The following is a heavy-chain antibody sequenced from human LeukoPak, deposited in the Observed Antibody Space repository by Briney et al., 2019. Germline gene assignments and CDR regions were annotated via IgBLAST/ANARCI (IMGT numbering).Heavy chain of an antibody. CDR1: GGSISSSSYY. V-gene: IGHV4-39*07. CDR3: ARVARHNWFDP. J-gene: IGHJ5*02. Sequence: SETLSLTCTVSGGSISSSSYYWGWIRQPPGKGLEWIGSIYYSGSTYYNPSLKSRVTISVDTSKNQFSLKLSSVTAADTAVYYCARVARHNWFDPWGQGTLVTVSS. CDR2: IYYSGST.